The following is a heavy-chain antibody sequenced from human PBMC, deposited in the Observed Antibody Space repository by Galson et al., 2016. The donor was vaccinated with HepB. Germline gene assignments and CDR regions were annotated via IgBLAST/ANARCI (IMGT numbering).Heavy chain of an antibody. CDR2: IAYDGSIK. CDR1: GFTFSQYG. Sequence: SLRLSCAASGFTFSQYGTHWVRQAPGKGLEWVAVIAYDGSIKHYADSVKGRFTVSRDNSRNTLDLQVDSLRAEDTAVYYCAREFFERAGPNYFDYWGQGALVTVSS. V-gene: IGHV3-30*03. J-gene: IGHJ4*02. CDR3: AREFFERAGPNYFDY. D-gene: IGHD6-19*01.